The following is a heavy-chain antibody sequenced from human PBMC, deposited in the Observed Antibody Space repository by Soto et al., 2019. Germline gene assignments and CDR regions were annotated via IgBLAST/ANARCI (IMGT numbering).Heavy chain of an antibody. V-gene: IGHV1-18*01. D-gene: IGHD3-10*01. CDR3: ARERLYYYGSGPYGMDV. J-gene: IGHJ6*02. CDR2: ISAYNGNT. CDR1: GYTFTNYG. Sequence: APVKVSCKASGYTFTNYGISWGRQAPGHCFDWMGWISAYNGNTNYAQKLQGRVTMTTDTSTSTAYMELRSLRSDDTAVYYCARERLYYYGSGPYGMDVWGQGTTVTVSS.